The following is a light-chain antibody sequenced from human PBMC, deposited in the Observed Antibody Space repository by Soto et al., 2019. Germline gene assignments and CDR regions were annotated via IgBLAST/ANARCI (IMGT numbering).Light chain of an antibody. Sequence: EFVLTQSPGTLSLSPGERATLSCRASQTVRNNYLAWYQQKPGQAPRLLIYDASSRATGIPDRFSGGGSGTDFTLTISRLEPEDFAVYYCQQYGSPYTFGQGTKLEIK. CDR2: DAS. CDR1: QTVRNNY. J-gene: IGKJ2*01. CDR3: QQYGSPYT. V-gene: IGKV3-20*01.